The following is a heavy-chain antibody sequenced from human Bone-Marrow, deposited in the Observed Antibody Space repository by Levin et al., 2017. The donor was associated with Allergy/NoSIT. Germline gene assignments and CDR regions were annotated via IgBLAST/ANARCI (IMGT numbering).Heavy chain of an antibody. D-gene: IGHD4-17*01. J-gene: IGHJ5*02. V-gene: IGHV3-30*18. CDR3: AKARLDYGDYDDWFDP. CDR1: GFTFSSYG. Sequence: GGSLRLSCAASGFTFSSYGMHWVRQAPGKGLEWVAVISYDGSNKYYADSVKGRFTISRDNSKNTLYLQMNSLRAEDTAVYYCAKARLDYGDYDDWFDPWGQGTLVTVSS. CDR2: ISYDGSNK.